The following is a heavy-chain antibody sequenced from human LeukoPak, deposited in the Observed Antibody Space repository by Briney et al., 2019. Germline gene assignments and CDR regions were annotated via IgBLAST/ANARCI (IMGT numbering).Heavy chain of an antibody. Sequence: GGSLRLSCAASGFTFSNFWMHWVRQAPEMGLVWVSRINTDGSRTNSVKGRFTISRDNAKNTLYLQMNSLRAEDTAVYYCARVEWELRYFDAHYWGQGTLVTVSS. D-gene: IGHD3-9*01. CDR2: INTDGSRT. CDR1: GFTFSNFW. CDR3: ARVEWELRYFDAHY. J-gene: IGHJ4*02. V-gene: IGHV3-74*01.